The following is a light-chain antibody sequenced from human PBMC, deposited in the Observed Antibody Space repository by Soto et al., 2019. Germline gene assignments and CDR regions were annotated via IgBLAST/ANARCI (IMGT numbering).Light chain of an antibody. CDR2: EVN. CDR1: SSDIGAYNY. V-gene: IGLV2-14*01. CDR3: SLSAASGVPVV. J-gene: IGLJ2*01. Sequence: QSVLTQPASVSGSPGQSITLSCTGTSSDIGAYNYVSWYQHRPGKAPKLLIFEVNSRPAGLSNRFSGSKSGNTASLTISGLQAEDDAIYYCSLSAASGVPVVFGGGTKVTVL.